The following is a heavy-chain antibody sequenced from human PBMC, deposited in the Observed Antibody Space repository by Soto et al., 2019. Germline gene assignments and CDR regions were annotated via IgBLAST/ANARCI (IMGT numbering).Heavy chain of an antibody. CDR1: GYEFEEYW. CDR2: VYPGDSDT. Sequence: PGESLKISCKASGYEFEEYWVAWVRQGPGTGLEWMGMVYPGDSDTVYRPSFEGQVTISADKSISTAYLQWSSLKASDTAMYYCARHQCSSNSCYGFYGMDVWGQGTTVTVSS. J-gene: IGHJ6*02. CDR3: ARHQCSSNSCYGFYGMDV. V-gene: IGHV5-51*01. D-gene: IGHD2-2*01.